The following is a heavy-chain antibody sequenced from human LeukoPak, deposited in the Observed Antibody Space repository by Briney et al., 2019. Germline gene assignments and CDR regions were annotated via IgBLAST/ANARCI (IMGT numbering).Heavy chain of an antibody. J-gene: IGHJ6*03. Sequence: GASVKVSCKASGYTFTGYFIHWVRQAPGQGLEWMGWINPNSGGTNYAQKFQGRVTMTRDTSISTAYMELSRLRSDDTAVYYCARGLGNPGGRYYYYYYMDVWGEGTTVTVSS. D-gene: IGHD4-23*01. V-gene: IGHV1-2*02. CDR1: GYTFTGYF. CDR3: ARGLGNPGGRYYYYYYMDV. CDR2: INPNSGGT.